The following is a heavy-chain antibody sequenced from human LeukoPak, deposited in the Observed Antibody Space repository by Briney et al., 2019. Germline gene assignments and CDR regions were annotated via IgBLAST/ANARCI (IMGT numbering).Heavy chain of an antibody. Sequence: GGSLRLSCAASGLAVSNNYMTWVRQAPGKGLEWVSVIHTVGDTYYPDSLQGLFTISRDGSKNNLHLQMNSLRAEDTAIYYCARVVSLSGIGYFDYWGQGTLVTVSS. D-gene: IGHD3-10*01. CDR2: IHTVGDT. CDR3: ARVVSLSGIGYFDY. CDR1: GLAVSNNY. V-gene: IGHV3-53*01. J-gene: IGHJ4*02.